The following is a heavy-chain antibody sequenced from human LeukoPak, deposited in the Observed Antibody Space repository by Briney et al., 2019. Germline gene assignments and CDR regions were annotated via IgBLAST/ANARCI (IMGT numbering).Heavy chain of an antibody. CDR3: ARDWSESGIAVADYFDY. CDR1: GYTFTSNY. Sequence: ASVKVSCKASGYTFTSNYIHWVRQAPGQGLEWMGMIYPRDGSTSYAQKFQARVTLTRDTSTSTVYMELSSLTFEDTAVYYCARDWSESGIAVADYFDYWGQGTLVTVSS. CDR2: IYPRDGST. V-gene: IGHV1-46*01. J-gene: IGHJ4*02. D-gene: IGHD6-19*01.